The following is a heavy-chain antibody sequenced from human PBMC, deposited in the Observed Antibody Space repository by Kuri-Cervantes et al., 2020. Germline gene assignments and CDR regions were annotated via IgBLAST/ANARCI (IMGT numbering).Heavy chain of an antibody. J-gene: IGHJ5*02. V-gene: IGHV3-30*03. CDR2: ISYDGSNK. D-gene: IGHD6-13*01. CDR1: GFTFSSYG. CDR3: ASSSSWYVGRWFDP. Sequence: GGSLRLSCVGSGFTFSSYGLSWVRQAPGKGLEWVAVISYDGSNKYYADSVKGRFTISRDNSKNTLYLQMNSLRAEDTAVYYCASSSSWYVGRWFDPWGQGTLVTVSS.